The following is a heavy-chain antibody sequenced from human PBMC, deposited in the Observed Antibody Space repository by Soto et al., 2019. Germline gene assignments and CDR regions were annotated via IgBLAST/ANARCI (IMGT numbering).Heavy chain of an antibody. J-gene: IGHJ6*02. CDR3: ARDQSSSWPYYYYYGMDV. Sequence: SETLSLTCTVSGGSISSYYWSWIRQPPGKGLEWIGYIYYSGSTNYNPSHKSRVTISVDTSKNQFSLKLSSVTAADTAVYYCARDQSSSWPYYYYYGMDVWGQGTTVTVSS. CDR2: IYYSGST. CDR1: GGSISSYY. D-gene: IGHD6-13*01. V-gene: IGHV4-59*01.